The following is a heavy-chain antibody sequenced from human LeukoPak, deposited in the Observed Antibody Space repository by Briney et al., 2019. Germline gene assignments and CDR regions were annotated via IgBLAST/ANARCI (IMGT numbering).Heavy chain of an antibody. Sequence: SETLSLTCTVSGYSISSGYYWGWIRQPPGKGLEWIGSIYHSGSTYYNPSLKSRVSISVDTSKSQFSLKLSSVTAADTAVYYCARVAPAAITIDPWGQGTLVTVSS. D-gene: IGHD2-2*02. CDR3: ARVAPAAITIDP. V-gene: IGHV4-38-2*02. CDR2: IYHSGST. CDR1: GYSISSGYY. J-gene: IGHJ5*02.